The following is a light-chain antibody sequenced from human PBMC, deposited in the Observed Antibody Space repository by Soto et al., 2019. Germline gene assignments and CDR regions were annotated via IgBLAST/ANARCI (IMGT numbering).Light chain of an antibody. Sequence: QCVLTQPPSVSGAPGQRVTISCTGSSSNIGAGYDVHWYQRLPGTAPKVLIYNNNNRPSGVPDRFSGSKSGTSASLAITGLQAEDEADYYCQSYDSSLSGSYVFGTGTKVTVL. CDR3: QSYDSSLSGSYV. V-gene: IGLV1-40*01. CDR1: SSNIGAGYD. J-gene: IGLJ1*01. CDR2: NNN.